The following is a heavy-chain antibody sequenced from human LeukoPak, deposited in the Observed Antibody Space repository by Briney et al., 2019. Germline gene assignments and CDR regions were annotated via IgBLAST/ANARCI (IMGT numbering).Heavy chain of an antibody. CDR1: GFTFTTYS. CDR3: ARASNDYGDTTGMDY. J-gene: IGHJ4*02. CDR2: ISSTSSYV. D-gene: IGHD4-17*01. V-gene: IGHV3-21*01. Sequence: GGSLRLSCAASGFTFTTYSMNWVRQAPGKGPEWVSSISSTSSYVYYADSVRGRFTISRDNAKNSLYLQMNSLRAEDTAVYYCARASNDYGDTTGMDYWGQGTLVTVSS.